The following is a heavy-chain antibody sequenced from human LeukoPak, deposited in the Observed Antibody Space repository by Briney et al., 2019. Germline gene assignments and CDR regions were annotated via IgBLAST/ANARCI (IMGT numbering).Heavy chain of an antibody. CDR1: GFSFSSYG. Sequence: GGSLRLSCAASGFSFSSYGINWVRQAPGKGLEWVSGISGSGDITYYADSVKGRFTISRDNSRNTLYLQMNSLRAEDTAVYYCARRSKSSAIWYYFDYWGQGTLVNVSS. D-gene: IGHD6-25*01. CDR3: ARRSKSSAIWYYFDY. CDR2: ISGSGDIT. V-gene: IGHV3-23*01. J-gene: IGHJ4*02.